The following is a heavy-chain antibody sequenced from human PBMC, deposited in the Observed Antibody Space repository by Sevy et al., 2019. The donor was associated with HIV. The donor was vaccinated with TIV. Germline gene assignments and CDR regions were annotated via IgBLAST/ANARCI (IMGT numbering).Heavy chain of an antibody. J-gene: IGHJ4*02. CDR2: ISSGNTYT. V-gene: IGHV3-11*06. D-gene: IGHD2-21*01. CDR1: GLIFSDYY. Sequence: GGSLILSCAASGLIFSDYYMGWVRQAPGKGLEWVAEISSGNTYTNYADSVKGRFTISRDNAKKSLYLQMNTLRAEDTAVYYCARLRVIASAPYYFDYWGQGALVTVSS. CDR3: ARLRVIASAPYYFDY.